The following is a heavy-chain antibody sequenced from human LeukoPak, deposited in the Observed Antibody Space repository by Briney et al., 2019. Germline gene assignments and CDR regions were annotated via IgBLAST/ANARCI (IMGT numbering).Heavy chain of an antibody. CDR2: LSYDANE. V-gene: IGHV3-30-3*01. CDR1: GFTFSSYA. J-gene: IGHJ4*02. Sequence: PGGSLRLSCAASGFTFSSYAMHWVRQAPGKGLDLEWVTVLSYDANEYYADSVKGRFTISRDISKNTLYLQMNSLRGDDTAVYYCARDYTYSTGGTYYDRFDYWGQGTLVTVSS. D-gene: IGHD2-15*01. CDR3: ARDYTYSTGGTYYDRFDY.